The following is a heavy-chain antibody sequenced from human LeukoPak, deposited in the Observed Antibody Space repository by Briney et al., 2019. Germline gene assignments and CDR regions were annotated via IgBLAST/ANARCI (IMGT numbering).Heavy chain of an antibody. D-gene: IGHD3-22*01. CDR2: MCTSGST. CDR3: ARDMPHYYDSSEDYFYYYYMDV. V-gene: IGHV4-61*02. Sequence: PSETLSLTCTVSGGSISSGRYWWSWIRQPAGKGLEWIGRMCTSGSTNYNPTLKSRVTISVDTSKNQFSLKLSSVTAADTAVYYCARDMPHYYDSSEDYFYYYYMDVWGKGTTVTVSS. J-gene: IGHJ6*03. CDR1: GGSISSGRYW.